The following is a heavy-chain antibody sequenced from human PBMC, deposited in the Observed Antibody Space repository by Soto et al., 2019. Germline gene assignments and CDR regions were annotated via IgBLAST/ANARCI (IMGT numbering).Heavy chain of an antibody. J-gene: IGHJ3*02. CDR2: IYYSGST. CDR3: ARTDYGDFFFPDAFDI. D-gene: IGHD4-17*01. CDR1: GGSISSYY. Sequence: QVQLQESGPGLVKPSETLSLTCTVSGGSISSYYWSWIRQPPGKGLEWIGYIYYSGSTNYNPSLKSRVTISVDTSKNQCSLKLSSVTAADTAVYYCARTDYGDFFFPDAFDIWGQGTMVTVSS. V-gene: IGHV4-59*01.